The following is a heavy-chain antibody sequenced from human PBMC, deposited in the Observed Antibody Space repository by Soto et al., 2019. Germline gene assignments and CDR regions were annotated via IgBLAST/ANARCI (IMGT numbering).Heavy chain of an antibody. CDR3: ARGHISSTNNWRDP. Sequence: AASVKVSCKGSGYTFTSYHINWVRQATGQGLEWMGWMNPNSGNTGYAQTLQGRVTMTRDTSISTAYMELSSLRFEDTAMYYCARGHISSTNNWRDPWGQGTLVTASS. V-gene: IGHV1-8*01. CDR2: MNPNSGNT. J-gene: IGHJ5*02. CDR1: GYTFTSYH. D-gene: IGHD6-6*01.